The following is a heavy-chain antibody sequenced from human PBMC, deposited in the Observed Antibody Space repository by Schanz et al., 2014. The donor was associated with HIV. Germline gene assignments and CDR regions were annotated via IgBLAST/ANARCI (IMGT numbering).Heavy chain of an antibody. CDR2: IRGGGDT. Sequence: EVQLLESGGGLVEPGGSLRLSCEVSGFSLINNAMTWVRQAPGKGLEWVSDIRGGGDTYYADSVRGRFTFSRDDSKNTLILQMNSLRVEDTAVYYCGGHGGFSYWGQGTLVTVSS. D-gene: IGHD6-25*01. V-gene: IGHV3-23*01. CDR3: GGHGGFSY. CDR1: GFSLINNA. J-gene: IGHJ4*02.